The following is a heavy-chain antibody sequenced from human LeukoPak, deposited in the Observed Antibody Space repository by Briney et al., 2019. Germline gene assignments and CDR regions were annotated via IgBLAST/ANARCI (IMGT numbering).Heavy chain of an antibody. J-gene: IGHJ4*02. CDR3: ARDYYDYNFFDY. V-gene: IGHV4-39*02. D-gene: IGHD3-16*01. CDR1: GGSISSSSYY. Sequence: PSETLSLTCTVSGGSISSSSYYWGWIRQPPGKGLEWIGSIYYSGSTYYNPSLKSRVTISVDTSKNQFSLKLSSVTAADTAVYYCARDYYDYNFFDYWGQGTLVTVSS. CDR2: IYYSGST.